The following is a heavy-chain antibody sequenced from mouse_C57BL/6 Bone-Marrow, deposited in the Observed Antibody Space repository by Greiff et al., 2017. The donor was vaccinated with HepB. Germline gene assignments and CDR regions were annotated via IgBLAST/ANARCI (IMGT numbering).Heavy chain of an antibody. CDR2: IYPSDSET. V-gene: IGHV1-61*01. CDR1: GYTFTSYW. J-gene: IGHJ2*01. D-gene: IGHD2-1*01. CDR3: ARGVYYGNYGGY. Sequence: QVQLQQPGAELVRPGSSVKLSCKASGYTFTSYWMDWVKQRPGQGLEWIGNIYPSDSETHYNQKFKDKATLTVDKSSSTAYMQLSSLTSEDSAVYYCARGVYYGNYGGYWGQGTTRTVAS.